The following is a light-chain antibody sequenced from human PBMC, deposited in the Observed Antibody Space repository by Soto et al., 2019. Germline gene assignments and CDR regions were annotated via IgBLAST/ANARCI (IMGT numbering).Light chain of an antibody. CDR1: QSLLESNGYNY. CDR3: MRALQIPA. J-gene: IGKJ1*01. Sequence: DTVMTQSPLSLPVTPGEPASISCRSSQSLLESNGYNYLNWYLQKPGQSPQLLIYLGSTRASGGPDRFSGSGSGTDFTLRISRVEAEDAGVYYCMRALQIPAFGQGTKVEIK. V-gene: IGKV2-28*01. CDR2: LGS.